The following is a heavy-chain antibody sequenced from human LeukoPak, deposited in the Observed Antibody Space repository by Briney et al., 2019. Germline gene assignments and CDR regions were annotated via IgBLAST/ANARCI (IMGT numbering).Heavy chain of an antibody. CDR1: GFTFSSYA. CDR2: ISGSGGST. V-gene: IGHV3-23*01. CDR3: AKDPPLDYYDSSGYPDY. Sequence: GGSLRLSCAASGFTFSSYAMSWVRQAPGKGLEWVSAISGSGGSTYYADSVKGRFTISRDNSKNTLYLQMNSLRAEDTAVYYCAKDPPLDYYDSSGYPDYWGQRTLVTVSS. D-gene: IGHD3-22*01. J-gene: IGHJ4*02.